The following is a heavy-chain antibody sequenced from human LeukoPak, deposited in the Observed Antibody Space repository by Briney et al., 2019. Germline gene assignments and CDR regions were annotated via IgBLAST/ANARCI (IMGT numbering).Heavy chain of an antibody. Sequence: PSQTLSLTCTVSGGSISSGSYYWRWIRPPAGKGLEWIGRIYTSGSPNYNPSLKSRVTISVDTSKNQFSLKLSSVTAADTAVYYCAREPNYCSSTSCYLLNWFDPWGQGTLVTVSS. V-gene: IGHV4-61*02. CDR3: AREPNYCSSTSCYLLNWFDP. J-gene: IGHJ5*02. D-gene: IGHD2-2*01. CDR2: IYTSGSP. CDR1: GGSISSGSYY.